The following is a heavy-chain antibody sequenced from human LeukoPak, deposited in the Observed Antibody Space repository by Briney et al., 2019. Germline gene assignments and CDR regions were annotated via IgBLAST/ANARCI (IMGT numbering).Heavy chain of an antibody. CDR1: GGTFSSYA. CDR3: ARDEEEWAPYYYDSSGYSAFDY. CDR2: IIPILGIA. J-gene: IGHJ4*02. Sequence: GSSVKVSCKASGGTFSSYAISWVRQAPGQGLEWMGRIIPILGIANYAQKFQGRVTITADKSTSTAYMELSSLRSDDTAVYYCARDEEEWAPYYYDSSGYSAFDYWGQGTLVTVSS. D-gene: IGHD3-22*01. V-gene: IGHV1-69*04.